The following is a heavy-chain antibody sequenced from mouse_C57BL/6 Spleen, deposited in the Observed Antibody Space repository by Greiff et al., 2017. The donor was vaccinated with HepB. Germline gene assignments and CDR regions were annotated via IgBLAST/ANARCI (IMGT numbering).Heavy chain of an antibody. Sequence: QVQLQQSGAELVRPGASVTLSCKASGYTFTDYEMHWVKQTPVQGLEWIGAIDPETGGTAYNQKFKGKAILTADKSSSTAYMELRSLTSEDSAVYYCARSTTVDAMDYWGQGTSVTVSS. CDR3: ARSTTVDAMDY. CDR2: IDPETGGT. CDR1: GYTFTDYE. J-gene: IGHJ4*01. D-gene: IGHD1-1*01. V-gene: IGHV1-15*01.